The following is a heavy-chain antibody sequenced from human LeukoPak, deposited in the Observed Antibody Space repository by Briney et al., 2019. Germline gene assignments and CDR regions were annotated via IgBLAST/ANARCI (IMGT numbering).Heavy chain of an antibody. V-gene: IGHV4-34*01. CDR3: TRGSRENYPATDY. CDR2: INHSGSP. CDR1: GGSFSGFY. Sequence: PSECVSLTCAVFGGSFSGFYWSWIRQSPGKGLEWIGEINHSGSPDYNPSLKSRVTISVDTSKNQLSLKLTSVTAADTAVYYCTRGSRENYPATDYWGQGTLVTVSS. D-gene: IGHD1-7*01. J-gene: IGHJ4*02.